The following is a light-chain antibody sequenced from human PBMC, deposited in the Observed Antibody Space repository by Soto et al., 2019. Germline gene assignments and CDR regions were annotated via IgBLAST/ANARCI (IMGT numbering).Light chain of an antibody. J-gene: IGKJ1*01. CDR3: QQYGSSGT. V-gene: IGKV3-20*01. CDR2: GAS. CDR1: QSFRGNY. Sequence: EIVLTQSPGTLSLSPWERATLSCRASQSFRGNYLAWYQQKPGQAPRLLIYGASSRATGIPDRFSGSGSGTDFTLTISRLEPEDFAVYYCQQYGSSGTFGQGTKVDIK.